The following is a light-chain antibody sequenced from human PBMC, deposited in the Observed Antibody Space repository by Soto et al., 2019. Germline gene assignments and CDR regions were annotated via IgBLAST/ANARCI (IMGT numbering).Light chain of an antibody. Sequence: DIQMTQSPSSVSASVGDRVSITCRASQGISSWLAWYQHRPGKAPKLLIYLASNLQSGVPSRFSGSGSGTDFTLTISRLQPEDFATYYCQQSNRFPYTFGQGTKLEIK. CDR3: QQSNRFPYT. V-gene: IGKV1-12*01. J-gene: IGKJ2*01. CDR1: QGISSW. CDR2: LAS.